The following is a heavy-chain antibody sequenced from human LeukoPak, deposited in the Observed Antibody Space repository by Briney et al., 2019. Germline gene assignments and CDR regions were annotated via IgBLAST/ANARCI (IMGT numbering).Heavy chain of an antibody. CDR1: GGSFSGYY. V-gene: IGHV4-34*01. J-gene: IGHJ4*02. CDR2: INHSGST. D-gene: IGHD3-22*01. Sequence: PSETLSLTCAVYGGSFSGYYWSWIRQPPGKGLEWIGEINHSGSTNYNPSLKSRVTISVDTSKNQFSLKLSSVTAADTAVYYCARGRGYNAWPAGYWGQGTQVTVSS. CDR3: ARGRGYNAWPAGY.